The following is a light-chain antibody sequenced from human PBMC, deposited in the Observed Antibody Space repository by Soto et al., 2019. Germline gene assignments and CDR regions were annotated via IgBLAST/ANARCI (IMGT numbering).Light chain of an antibody. J-gene: IGKJ2*01. CDR2: DAS. V-gene: IGKV3-11*01. Sequence: EIVLTQSPATLSLSPGERATLSCRASQGVSSYLAWYQQKPGQAPRLLIYDASNRATGIPARFSGSGSGTDFTLTISSLEPEDFAVYYCQQRSNWPPTFGQGSKLXIK. CDR3: QQRSNWPPT. CDR1: QGVSSY.